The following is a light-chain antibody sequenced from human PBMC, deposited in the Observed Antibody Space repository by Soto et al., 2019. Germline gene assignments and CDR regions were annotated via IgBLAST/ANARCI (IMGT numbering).Light chain of an antibody. Sequence: QSALTQPRSVSGSPGQSVTISCTGTSSDVGGYNYVSWYQQHPGKAPKLMIYDVSKRPSGVPDRFSGSKSGNTASLTISGLQAEDVADYYCCSYAGSYSWVFGGGTNVTVL. V-gene: IGLV2-11*01. CDR2: DVS. J-gene: IGLJ3*02. CDR3: CSYAGSYSWV. CDR1: SSDVGGYNY.